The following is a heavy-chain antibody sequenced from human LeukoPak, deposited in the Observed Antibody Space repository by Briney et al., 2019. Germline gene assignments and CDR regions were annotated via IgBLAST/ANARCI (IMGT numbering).Heavy chain of an antibody. J-gene: IGHJ3*02. D-gene: IGHD2-2*02. CDR3: AAYQLPYSDAFDI. Sequence: PLETLSLTCAVYGGSFSGYYWSWIRQPPGKGLEWIGEINHSGSTNYNPSLKSRVTISVDTSKNQFSLKLSSVTAADTAVYYCAAYQLPYSDAFDIWGQGTLVTVSS. V-gene: IGHV4-34*01. CDR1: GGSFSGYY. CDR2: INHSGST.